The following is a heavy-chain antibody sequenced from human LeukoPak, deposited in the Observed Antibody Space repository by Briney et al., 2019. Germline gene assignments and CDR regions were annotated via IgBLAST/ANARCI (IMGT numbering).Heavy chain of an antibody. Sequence: ASVKVSCKASGYTFTSYAMNWVRQAPGQGLEWMGWINTNTGNPTYAQGFTGRFVFSLDTSVSTAYLQISSLKAEDTAVYYCARDLKIGSGWLRTENWFDPWGQGTLVAVSS. D-gene: IGHD6-19*01. CDR2: INTNTGNP. CDR1: GYTFTSYA. CDR3: ARDLKIGSGWLRTENWFDP. J-gene: IGHJ5*02. V-gene: IGHV7-4-1*02.